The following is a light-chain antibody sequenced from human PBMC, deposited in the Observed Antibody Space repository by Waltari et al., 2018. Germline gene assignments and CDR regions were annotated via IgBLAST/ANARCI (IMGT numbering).Light chain of an antibody. Sequence: DIQMTQSPSSLSASVGDRVTITCRASHSIEIYLNWFQQNPGKAPKLLIYAASSLRSGVPSRFSGSGSGTDFTLIISSLQPEDFATYYCQQSVSTVRTFGQGTRVEVK. V-gene: IGKV1-39*01. CDR2: AAS. J-gene: IGKJ1*01. CDR3: QQSVSTVRT. CDR1: HSIEIY.